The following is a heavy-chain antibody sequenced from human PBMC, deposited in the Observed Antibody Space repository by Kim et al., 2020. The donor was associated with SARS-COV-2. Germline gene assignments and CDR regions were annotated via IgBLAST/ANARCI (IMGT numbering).Heavy chain of an antibody. CDR2: IYPGDSDT. V-gene: IGHV5-51*01. Sequence: GESLKMSCKGSGYSFTSYWIDWVRQMPGKGLEWMGIIYPGDSDTRYSPSFQGQVTISADKSISTAYLQWSSLKASDTAMYYCARESSSLVYWYFDLWGRGTLVTVSS. CDR1: GYSFTSYW. J-gene: IGHJ2*01. D-gene: IGHD6-13*01. CDR3: ARESSSLVYWYFDL.